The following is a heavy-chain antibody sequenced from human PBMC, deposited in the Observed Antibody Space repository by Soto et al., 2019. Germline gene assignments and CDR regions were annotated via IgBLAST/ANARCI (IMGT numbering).Heavy chain of an antibody. Sequence: SETLSLTCAVSGYSISTGYYWSWLRQPPGKGLEWIGEINHSGSTNYNPSLKSRVTISVDTSKNHFSLKLRSVTAADTAVYFCASLTVTTHFYYDLDVWGQGTTVTV. CDR1: GYSISTGYY. CDR2: INHSGST. CDR3: ASLTVTTHFYYDLDV. D-gene: IGHD4-17*01. J-gene: IGHJ6*02. V-gene: IGHV4-34*01.